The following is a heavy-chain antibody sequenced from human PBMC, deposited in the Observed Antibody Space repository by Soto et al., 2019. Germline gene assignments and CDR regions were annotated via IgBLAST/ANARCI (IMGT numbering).Heavy chain of an antibody. V-gene: IGHV1-69*02. CDR1: GDTFSFYT. D-gene: IGHD3-10*01. Sequence: QVQLVQSGAEVRKPGSSVKVSCKASGDTFSFYTINWVRQAPGLGLEWMGRVNPIVSMSNYAQKFQGRVTFTXDXTTNTAYMQLSSRRSEDTAIYYCAASYGSGYRAFDYWGQGALVTVSS. CDR2: VNPIVSMS. J-gene: IGHJ4*02. CDR3: AASYGSGYRAFDY.